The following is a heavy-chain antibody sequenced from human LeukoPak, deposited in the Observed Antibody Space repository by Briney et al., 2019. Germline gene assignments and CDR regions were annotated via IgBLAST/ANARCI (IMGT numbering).Heavy chain of an antibody. Sequence: GGSLRLSCAASGFTFSSYSMNWVRQAPGKGLEWVSSISSSSSSYIYYADSVKGRFTISRDNAKNSLYLQMNSLRAEDTAVYYCASSLGCGGDCWGSFDYWGQGTLVTVSS. J-gene: IGHJ4*02. D-gene: IGHD2-21*02. CDR3: ASSLGCGGDCWGSFDY. V-gene: IGHV3-21*01. CDR1: GFTFSSYS. CDR2: ISSSSSSYI.